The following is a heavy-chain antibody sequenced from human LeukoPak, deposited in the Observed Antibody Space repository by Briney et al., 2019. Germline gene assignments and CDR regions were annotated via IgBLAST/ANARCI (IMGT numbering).Heavy chain of an antibody. J-gene: IGHJ4*02. V-gene: IGHV3-66*01. CDR2: IYSGGGT. Sequence: PGGSLRLSCAASGFTVSSNHRNWVRQAAGKGLEWVSVIYSGGGTYYADSVKGRFTISRDNSKNTLYLQMNSLRAEDTAVYYCARFSSLAAAGTIDYWGQGTLVTVSS. CDR3: ARFSSLAAAGTIDY. D-gene: IGHD6-13*01. CDR1: GFTVSSNH.